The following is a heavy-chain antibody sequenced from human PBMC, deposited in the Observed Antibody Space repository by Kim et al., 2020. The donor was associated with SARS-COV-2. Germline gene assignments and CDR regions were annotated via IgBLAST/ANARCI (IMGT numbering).Heavy chain of an antibody. Sequence: SETLSLTCAVYGGSFSGYYWSWIRQPPGKGLEWIGEINHSGSTNYNPSLKSRVTISVDTSKNQFSLKLSSVTAADTAVYYCARGVGHSSGWNFDYWGQGTLVTVSS. J-gene: IGHJ4*02. CDR1: GGSFSGYY. CDR2: INHSGST. CDR3: ARGVGHSSGWNFDY. D-gene: IGHD6-19*01. V-gene: IGHV4-34*01.